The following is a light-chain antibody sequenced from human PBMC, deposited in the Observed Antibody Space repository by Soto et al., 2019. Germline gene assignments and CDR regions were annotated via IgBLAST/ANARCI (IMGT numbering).Light chain of an antibody. CDR3: QQYHSWPA. CDR2: GAA. J-gene: IGKJ1*01. V-gene: IGKV3-15*01. CDR1: QSVFSS. Sequence: EIVMTQSPATLSVSPGERVTLSCRASQSVFSSLAWYQQKPGQAPRLLIYGAATRATSVPARFSGSGSGTEFTLTITSLQSEDFAFYYCQQYHSWPAFGRGTKVDIK.